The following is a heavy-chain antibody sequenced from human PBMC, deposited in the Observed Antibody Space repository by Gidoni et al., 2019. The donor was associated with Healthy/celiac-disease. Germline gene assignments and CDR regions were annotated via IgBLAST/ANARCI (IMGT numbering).Heavy chain of an antibody. CDR2: IIPILGIA. J-gene: IGHJ6*02. CDR1: GGTFSSYA. V-gene: IGHV1-69*09. CDR3: ASQGVEATSSIFGVVIGPPLFDGMDV. D-gene: IGHD3-3*01. Sequence: QVQLVQSGAEVKKPGSSVKVSCKASGGTFSSYAISWVRQAPGQGLEWMGRIIPILGIANYAQKFQGRVTITADKSTSTAYMELSSLRSEDTAVYYCASQGVEATSSIFGVVIGPPLFDGMDVWGQGTTVTVSS.